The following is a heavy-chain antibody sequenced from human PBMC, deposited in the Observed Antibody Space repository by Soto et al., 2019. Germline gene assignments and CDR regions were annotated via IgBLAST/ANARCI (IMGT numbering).Heavy chain of an antibody. V-gene: IGHV1-69*13. Sequence: SVKVSCKASGGTFSSYAIGWVRQAPGQGLEWMGGIIPIFGTANYAQKFQGRVTITADESTSTAYMELSSLRSEDTAVYYCARVQVYGSGSYYNGPDSDLYYYYGMDVWGQGTTVTVSS. CDR2: IIPIFGTA. D-gene: IGHD3-10*01. CDR3: ARVQVYGSGSYYNGPDSDLYYYYGMDV. J-gene: IGHJ6*02. CDR1: GGTFSSYA.